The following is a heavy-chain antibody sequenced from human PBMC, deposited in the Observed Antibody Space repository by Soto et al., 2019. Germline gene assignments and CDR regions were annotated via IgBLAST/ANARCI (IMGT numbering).Heavy chain of an antibody. V-gene: IGHV3-53*01. CDR1: GLTVSHNY. CDR3: VRPRPSGENYGMDV. Sequence: GGSLRLSCVASGLTVSHNYMAWVRQAPEMGLEWVSILYTEGTTYYADSVKGRFTISRDSSKNTLFLQMDSLRAEDTAVYYCVRPRPSGENYGMDVWGQGTTVTGLL. D-gene: IGHD3-16*01. CDR2: LYTEGTT. J-gene: IGHJ6*02.